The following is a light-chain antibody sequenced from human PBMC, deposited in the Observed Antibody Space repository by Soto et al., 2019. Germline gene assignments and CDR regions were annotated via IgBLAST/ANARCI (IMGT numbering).Light chain of an antibody. V-gene: IGKV3-20*01. CDR3: QQYGSSPLFT. J-gene: IGKJ3*01. CDR2: GAS. CDR1: QSVTSSY. Sequence: EIVLTQSPGTLSLSPGERATLSCRASQSVTSSYLAWYQQKPGQAPRLLIYGASSRATGIPDRFSGSGSGTHFTLTIIRLEPEDFAVYYCQQYGSSPLFTFGAGTKVDIK.